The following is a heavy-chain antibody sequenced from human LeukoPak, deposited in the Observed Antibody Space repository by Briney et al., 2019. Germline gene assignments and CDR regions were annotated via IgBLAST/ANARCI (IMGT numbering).Heavy chain of an antibody. D-gene: IGHD3-22*01. J-gene: IGHJ4*02. V-gene: IGHV3-7*01. CDR3: ASLSYYYDKGYFDY. Sequence: GGSLRLSCAASGFTFSDYWMSWVRLAPGKGLEWVANIKQDGSEVYYVDSVKGRFTISRDNAKNSLYLQMNSLRAEDTAVYYCASLSYYYDKGYFDYWGQGTLVTVSS. CDR1: GFTFSDYW. CDR2: IKQDGSEV.